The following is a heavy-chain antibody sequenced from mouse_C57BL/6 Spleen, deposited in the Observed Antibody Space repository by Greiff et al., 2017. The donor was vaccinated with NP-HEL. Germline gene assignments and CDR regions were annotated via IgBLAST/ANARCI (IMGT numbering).Heavy chain of an antibody. V-gene: IGHV1-64*01. CDR3: AREVANFWFAY. J-gene: IGHJ3*01. CDR1: GYTFTSYW. D-gene: IGHD1-1*02. Sequence: QVQLQQPGAELVKPGASVKLSCKASGYTFTSYWMHWVKQRPGQGLEWIGMIHPNSGSTNYNEKFKSKATLTVDKSSSTAYMQLSSLTSEDSAVYYGAREVANFWFAYWGQGTLVTVSA. CDR2: IHPNSGST.